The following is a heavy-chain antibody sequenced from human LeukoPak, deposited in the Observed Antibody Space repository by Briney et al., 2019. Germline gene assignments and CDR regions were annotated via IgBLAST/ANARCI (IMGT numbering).Heavy chain of an antibody. CDR1: GYTLNRYG. V-gene: IGHV1-18*01. CDR3: ARDARGGSYGVSDY. D-gene: IGHD1-26*01. Sequence: ASVKVSCQASGYTLNRYGISWVRPAPGQGLEWVGWISAYNGNTNYAQKLQGRVTMTTDKSTSTAYMELRSLRSDDTAVYYCARDARGGSYGVSDYWGQGTLVTVSS. CDR2: ISAYNGNT. J-gene: IGHJ4*02.